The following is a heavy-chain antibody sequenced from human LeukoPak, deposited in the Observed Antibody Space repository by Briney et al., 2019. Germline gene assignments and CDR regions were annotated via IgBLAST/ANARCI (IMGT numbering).Heavy chain of an antibody. D-gene: IGHD2-2*01. J-gene: IGHJ4*02. V-gene: IGHV3-23*01. CDR2: ISGSGGST. CDR1: GFTFSSYA. Sequence: GGSLRLSCAASGFTFSSYAMSWVRQAPGKGLEWVSAISGSGGSTYYADSVKGRFTISRDNSKNTLYLQMNSLRAEDTAVYYCAKDGNCDVVPAAPRFFDYWGQGTLVTVSS. CDR3: AKDGNCDVVPAAPRFFDY.